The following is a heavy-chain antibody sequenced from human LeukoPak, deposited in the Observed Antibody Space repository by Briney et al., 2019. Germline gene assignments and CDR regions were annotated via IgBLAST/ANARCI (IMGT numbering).Heavy chain of an antibody. CDR3: ATSGGFVLPNAITGNWYMDV. CDR1: GFTFSDYS. CDR2: ITSAGGYT. D-gene: IGHD2-2*01. J-gene: IGHJ6*03. V-gene: IGHV3-21*01. Sequence: GGSLRLSCGASGFTFSDYSMNWVRQAPGKGLAWVASITSAGGYTYYADSVKGRFTISRDNAQNSLFLQMNSLRAEDTAVYFCATSGGFVLPNAITGNWYMDVWGRGTTVTVSS.